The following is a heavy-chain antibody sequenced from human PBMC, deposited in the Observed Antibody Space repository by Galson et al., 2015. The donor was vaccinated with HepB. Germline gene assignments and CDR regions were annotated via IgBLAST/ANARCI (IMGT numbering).Heavy chain of an antibody. V-gene: IGHV4-59*01. CDR1: GGSISSYY. CDR2: IYYSRST. Sequence: ETLSLTCTVSGGSISSYYWSWIRQPPGKGLEWIGYIYYSRSTNYNPSLKSRVTISVDTSKNQFSLKLSSVTAADTAVYYCARAADSSGYYYPFDYWGQGTLVTVSS. CDR3: ARAADSSGYYYPFDY. J-gene: IGHJ4*02. D-gene: IGHD3-22*01.